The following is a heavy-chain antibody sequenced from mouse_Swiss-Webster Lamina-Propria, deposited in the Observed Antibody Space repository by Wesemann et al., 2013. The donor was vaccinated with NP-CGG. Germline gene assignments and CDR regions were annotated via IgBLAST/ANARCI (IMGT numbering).Heavy chain of an antibody. J-gene: IGHJ3*01. CDR2: INPDSSTI. D-gene: IGHD2-14*01. Sequence: EVKLLESGGGLVQPGGSLKLSCAASGFDFSRYWMSWVRQAPGKGLEWIGEINPDSSTINYTPSLKDKFIISRDNAKNTLYLQMSKVRSEDTALYYCARRGILYYRYDWFAYWGQGTLVTVSA. V-gene: IGHV4-1*02. CDR3: ARRGILYYRYDWFAY. CDR1: GFDFSRYW.